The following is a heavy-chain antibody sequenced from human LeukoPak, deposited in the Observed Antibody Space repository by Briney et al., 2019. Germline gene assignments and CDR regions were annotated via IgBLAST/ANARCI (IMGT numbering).Heavy chain of an antibody. CDR1: GFTVSSNY. V-gene: IGHV3-48*04. D-gene: IGHD1-1*01. Sequence: AGGSLRLSCAASGFTVSSNYMSWVRQAPGKGLEWVSYISSSSSTIYYADSVKGRFTISRDNAKNSLYLQMNSLRAEDTAVYYCARERHGRYWGQGTLVTVSS. J-gene: IGHJ4*02. CDR2: ISSSSSTI. CDR3: ARERHGRY.